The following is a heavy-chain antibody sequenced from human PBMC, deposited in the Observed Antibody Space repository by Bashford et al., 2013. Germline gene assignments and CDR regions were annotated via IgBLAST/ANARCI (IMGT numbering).Heavy chain of an antibody. Sequence: WVRQAPGQGLEWMGWMNPSSGNTGYAQKFQGRVTMTRNTSIGTAYMELSSLRSEDTAVYYCAGARQPGYYFDYWGQGTLVTVSS. CDR3: AGARQPGYYFDY. J-gene: IGHJ4*02. V-gene: IGHV1-8*01. CDR2: MNPSSGNT. D-gene: IGHD6-13*01.